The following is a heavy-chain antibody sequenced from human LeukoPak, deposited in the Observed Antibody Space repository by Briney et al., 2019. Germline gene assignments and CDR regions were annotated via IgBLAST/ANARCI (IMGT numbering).Heavy chain of an antibody. CDR3: ARELRYFDWLGGAFDI. CDR2: IGTAGDT. D-gene: IGHD3-9*01. Sequence: GGSLRLSCAASGFTFSSYDMHWVRQATGKGLEWVSAIGTAGDTYYPGSVKGRFTISRENAKNSLYLQMNSLRAGDTAVYYCARELRYFDWLGGAFDIWGQGTMVIVSS. CDR1: GFTFSSYD. V-gene: IGHV3-13*01. J-gene: IGHJ3*02.